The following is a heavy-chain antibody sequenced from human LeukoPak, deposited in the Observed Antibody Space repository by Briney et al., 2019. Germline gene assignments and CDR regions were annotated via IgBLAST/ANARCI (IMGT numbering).Heavy chain of an antibody. D-gene: IGHD2-8*01. CDR1: GFTFSSYG. Sequence: GGSLGLSCAGSGFTFSSYGMHWVRQAPGKGLEWVAVISYDGSNKYYADSVKGRFTISRDNSKNTLYLQMNSLRAEDTAVYYCAKDVGDSRYCTNGVCYLDYWGQGTLVTVSS. J-gene: IGHJ4*02. CDR3: AKDVGDSRYCTNGVCYLDY. CDR2: ISYDGSNK. V-gene: IGHV3-30*18.